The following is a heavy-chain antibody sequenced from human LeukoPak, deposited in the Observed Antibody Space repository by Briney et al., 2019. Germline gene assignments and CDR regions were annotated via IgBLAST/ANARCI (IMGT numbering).Heavy chain of an antibody. CDR2: ISYDGSNK. J-gene: IGHJ4*02. V-gene: IGHV3-30*18. CDR1: GFTFSSYG. Sequence: GGSLRLSCAASGFTFSSYGMHWVRQAPGKGLEWVAVISYDGSNKYYADSVKGRFTISRDNSKNTLYLQMNSLRAEDTAVYYCAKADRTYHYDSSGYHLGDWGQGTLVTVSS. D-gene: IGHD3-22*01. CDR3: AKADRTYHYDSSGYHLGD.